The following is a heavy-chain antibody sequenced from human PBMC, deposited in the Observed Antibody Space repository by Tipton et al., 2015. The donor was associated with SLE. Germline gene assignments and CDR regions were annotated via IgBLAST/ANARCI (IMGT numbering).Heavy chain of an antibody. J-gene: IGHJ4*02. V-gene: IGHV4-34*01. Sequence: TLSLTCTVSGGSISSYYWSWIRQPPGKGLEWIGEINHSGSTNYNPSLKSRVTISVDTSKNQFSLKLSSVTAADTAVHYCARDPIGSQWLVESYFDYWGQGTLVTVSS. CDR2: INHSGST. CDR3: ARDPIGSQWLVESYFDY. D-gene: IGHD6-19*01. CDR1: GGSISSYY.